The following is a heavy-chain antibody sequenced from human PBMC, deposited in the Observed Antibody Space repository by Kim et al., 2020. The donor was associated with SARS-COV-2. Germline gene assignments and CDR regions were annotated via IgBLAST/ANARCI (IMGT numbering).Heavy chain of an antibody. J-gene: IGHJ6*02. D-gene: IGHD3-3*01. CDR1: GFSFSSYG. V-gene: IGHV3-33*01. CDR3: ARDLALEYYYGMGV. Sequence: GGSLRLSCAASGFSFSSYGMHWVRQAPGKGLEWVAYIWYDGSNKYYGDSVKGRFTISRDNSKNTLYLQMNSLRAEDTAVYYCARDLALEYYYGMGVWGQG. CDR2: IWYDGSNK.